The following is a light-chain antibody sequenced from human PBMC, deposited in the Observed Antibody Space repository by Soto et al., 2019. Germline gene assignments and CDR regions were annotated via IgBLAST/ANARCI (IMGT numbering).Light chain of an antibody. J-gene: IGKJ1*01. CDR2: AAP. CDR1: QDIRND. CDR3: LQHNDYPPT. Sequence: DIQMTQSPSSLSASVGDRVTITCRASQDIRNDLGWYQQNPGKAPKRLIYAAPSLQSGVPSRFSGSGSGTEFTLTISSLQPEDYATYYCLQHNDYPPTFGQGTKVEI. V-gene: IGKV1-17*01.